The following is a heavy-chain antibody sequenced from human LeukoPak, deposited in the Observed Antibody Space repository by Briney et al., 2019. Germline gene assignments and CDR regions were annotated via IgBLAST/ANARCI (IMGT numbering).Heavy chain of an antibody. J-gene: IGHJ4*02. CDR2: ISYDGSNK. V-gene: IGHV3-30*03. CDR1: GFTFSSYG. D-gene: IGHD3-22*01. Sequence: GGSLRLSCAASGFTFSSYGMHWVRQAPGKGLEWVAVISYDGSNKYYADSVKGRFTISRDNSKNTLYLQMSSLRAEDTAVYYCATSGYYYYFDYWGQGTLVTVSS. CDR3: ATSGYYYYFDY.